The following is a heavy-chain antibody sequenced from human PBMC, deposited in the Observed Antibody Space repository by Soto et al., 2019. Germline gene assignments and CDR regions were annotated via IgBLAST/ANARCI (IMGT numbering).Heavy chain of an antibody. CDR2: IYYSGST. V-gene: IGHV4-59*01. CDR1: GGSISSYY. Sequence: PSETLSLTCTVSGGSISSYYWSWIRQPPGKGLEWIGYIYYSGSTNYNPSLKSRVTISVDTSKNQFSLKLSSVTAADTAVYYCARARPLLVFDYWGQGTLVTVSS. D-gene: IGHD2-15*01. CDR3: ARARPLLVFDY. J-gene: IGHJ4*02.